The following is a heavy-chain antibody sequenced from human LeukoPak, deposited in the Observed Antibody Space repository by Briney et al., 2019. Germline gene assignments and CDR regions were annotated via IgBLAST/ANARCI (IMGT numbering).Heavy chain of an antibody. CDR1: GFTFSSFT. Sequence: AGGSLRLSCAASGFTFSSFTMNWVRQAPGTGLEWVSSISGSSTYMYYADSVKGRFTISRDNAKNSLYLQMNSLRDEDTAIYYCARDESSPTIFEVAPGDSWGQGTLVTVSS. V-gene: IGHV3-21*01. J-gene: IGHJ5*01. CDR2: ISGSSTYM. CDR3: ARDESSPTIFEVAPGDS. D-gene: IGHD3-3*01.